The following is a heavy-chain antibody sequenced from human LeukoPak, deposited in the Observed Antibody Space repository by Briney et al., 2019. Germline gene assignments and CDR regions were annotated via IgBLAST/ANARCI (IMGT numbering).Heavy chain of an antibody. D-gene: IGHD6-19*01. CDR3: AKAKGDSSGSFDY. J-gene: IGHJ4*02. V-gene: IGHV3-23*01. CDR1: GLTFSSYA. CDR2: ISSGGGST. Sequence: GGSLRLSCAAPGLTFSSYAMSWVRQTPGKGLEWVSAISSGGGSTYYADSVKGQFTISRDNSKNTLYLQMNSLRAEDTAVYYCAKAKGDSSGSFDYWGQGTLVTVSS.